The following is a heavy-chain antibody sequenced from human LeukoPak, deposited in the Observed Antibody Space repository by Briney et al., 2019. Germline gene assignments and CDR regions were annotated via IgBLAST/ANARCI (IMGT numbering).Heavy chain of an antibody. CDR1: RFNFDSYA. D-gene: IGHD3-9*01. CDR3: ARDITIARRPAAAFDI. Sequence: GGSLRLSCAASRFNFDSYAMTWVRQAPGKGLEWVSTISGNGGSAYYADSVKGRFTISRDNSKNTLYLQMNSLRAEDTAVYYCARDITIARRPAAAFDIWGQGTMVTVSS. J-gene: IGHJ3*02. CDR2: ISGNGGSA. V-gene: IGHV3-23*01.